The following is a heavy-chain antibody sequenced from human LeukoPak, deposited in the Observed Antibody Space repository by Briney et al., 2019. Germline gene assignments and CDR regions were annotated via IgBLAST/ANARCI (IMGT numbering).Heavy chain of an antibody. J-gene: IGHJ6*02. CDR1: GFTLSSYA. D-gene: IGHD4-17*01. Sequence: GGSLRLSCATSGFTLSSYAMNWVRQAPGEGLEWVSSISRSSTYKFYADSVKGRFTVSRDNAKNSLYLQMNSLRAEDTAVYYCAKSIGYADYEGSYGMDVWGHGTTVTVSS. CDR2: ISRSSTYK. CDR3: AKSIGYADYEGSYGMDV. V-gene: IGHV3-21*01.